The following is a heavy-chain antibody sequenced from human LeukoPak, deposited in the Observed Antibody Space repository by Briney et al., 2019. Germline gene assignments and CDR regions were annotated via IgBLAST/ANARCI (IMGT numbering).Heavy chain of an antibody. J-gene: IGHJ4*02. V-gene: IGHV3-74*01. Sequence: GGSLRLSCAASGFIFSTYAMSWVRQAPGKGLVWVSRINSDGNSITYADSVKGRFTISRDNAKNTLYLQMNSLRAEDTAVYYCAKGGTTVVDYWGQGTLVTVSS. D-gene: IGHD4-23*01. CDR3: AKGGTTVVDY. CDR2: INSDGNSI. CDR1: GFIFSTYA.